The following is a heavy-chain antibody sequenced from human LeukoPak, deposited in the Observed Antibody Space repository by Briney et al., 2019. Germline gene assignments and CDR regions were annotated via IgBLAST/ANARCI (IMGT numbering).Heavy chain of an antibody. CDR1: GGSISNSDYS. V-gene: IGHV4-39*07. CDR3: ARGREYSYGYVDY. Sequence: SETLSLTCTVSGGSISNSDYSWGWIRQPPGKGPECIGTIYYSGSTYYKSSLKSRVTISVDTSKNQFSLKLSSVTAADTAVYYCARGREYSYGYVDYWGQGTLVTVSS. D-gene: IGHD5-18*01. CDR2: IYYSGST. J-gene: IGHJ4*02.